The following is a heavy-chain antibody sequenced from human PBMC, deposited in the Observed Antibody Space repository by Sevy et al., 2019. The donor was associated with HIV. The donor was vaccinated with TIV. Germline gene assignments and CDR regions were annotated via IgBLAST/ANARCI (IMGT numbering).Heavy chain of an antibody. V-gene: IGHV1-24*01. D-gene: IGHD6-13*01. CDR3: ATGYSSNWYSHPIRTAFDY. CDR1: GYTLTELS. CDR2: FDPEDGET. Sequence: ASVKVSCKVSGYTLTELSMHWVRQAPGKGLEWMGGFDPEDGETIYAQKFQGIVTMTEDTSTDTAYMELSSLRSEDTAVYYCATGYSSNWYSHPIRTAFDYWGQGTLVTVSS. J-gene: IGHJ4*02.